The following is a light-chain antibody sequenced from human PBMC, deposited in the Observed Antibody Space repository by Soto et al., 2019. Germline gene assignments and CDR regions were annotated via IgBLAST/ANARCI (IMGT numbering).Light chain of an antibody. J-gene: IGLJ3*02. CDR1: SSNIGAGYD. CDR3: QSFDSSLSGWL. V-gene: IGLV1-40*01. CDR2: GDT. Sequence: QSVLTQPPSVSGAPGQRVTISCTGSSSNIGAGYDVHWYQQLPGTAPKLLISGDTNRPSGVPDRFSGAKSGTSASLAITGRRAEDEADYYCQSFDSSLSGWLFGGGTKLTVL.